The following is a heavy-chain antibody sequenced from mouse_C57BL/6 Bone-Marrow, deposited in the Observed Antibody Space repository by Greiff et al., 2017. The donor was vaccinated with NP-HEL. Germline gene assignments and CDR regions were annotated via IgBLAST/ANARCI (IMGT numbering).Heavy chain of an antibody. Sequence: EVKLVESGGGLVQSGRSLRLSCATSGFTFSDFYMEWVRQAPGKGLEWMAASRNKANDYTTEYSASVTGRFIVSRDTSQSILYLQMNALRAEDTAIYYCARDALDWYVDVWGTGTTVTVSA. CDR3: ARDALDWYVDV. CDR2: SRNKANDYTT. J-gene: IGHJ1*03. V-gene: IGHV7-1*01. CDR1: GFTFSDFY.